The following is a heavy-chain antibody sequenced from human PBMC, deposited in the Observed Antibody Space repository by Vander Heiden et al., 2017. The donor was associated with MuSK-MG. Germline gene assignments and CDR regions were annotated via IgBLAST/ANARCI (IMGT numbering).Heavy chain of an antibody. CDR1: GFSFSNFA. J-gene: IGHJ4*02. D-gene: IGHD2-21*01. CDR2: RSYDGSSK. CDR3: ARGYCGGDCYTLSLLDY. Sequence: QVQLVESGGGVVQPGRSLRLSCAASGFSFSNFAIHWVGQAPGKGLEWLAVRSYDGSSKFYADSVKGRFTISRDNSKNTLYLQMDSLRAEDTAVYYCARGYCGGDCYTLSLLDYWGQGALVTVSS. V-gene: IGHV3-30-3*01.